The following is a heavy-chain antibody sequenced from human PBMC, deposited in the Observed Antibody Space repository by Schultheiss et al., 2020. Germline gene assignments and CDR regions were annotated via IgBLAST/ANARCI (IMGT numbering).Heavy chain of an antibody. CDR2: INHSGST. CDR1: GGSFSGYY. CDR3: ARGPSSHYYYYYGMDV. V-gene: IGHV4-34*01. Sequence: SETLSLTCTVYGGSFSGYYWSWIRQPPGKGLEWIGEINHSGSTNYNPSLKSRVTISVDTSKNQFSLKLSSVTAADTAVYYCARGPSSHYYYYYGMDVWGQGTTVTVS. J-gene: IGHJ6*02.